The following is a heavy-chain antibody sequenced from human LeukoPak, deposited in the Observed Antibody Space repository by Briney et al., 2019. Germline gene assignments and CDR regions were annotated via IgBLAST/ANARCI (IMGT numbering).Heavy chain of an antibody. CDR3: ARGGYASNAFIVVVPAAMDY. CDR1: GFAFSSYE. V-gene: IGHV3-48*03. J-gene: IGHJ4*02. CDR2: ISSSGSTI. D-gene: IGHD2-2*01. Sequence: GGSLRLSCAASGFAFSSYEMNWVRQAPGKGLEWVSYISSSGSTIYYADSVKGRYTISRDNDKNSLYLQMNSLRAEDTAVYYCARGGYASNAFIVVVPAAMDYWGQGTLVSVSS.